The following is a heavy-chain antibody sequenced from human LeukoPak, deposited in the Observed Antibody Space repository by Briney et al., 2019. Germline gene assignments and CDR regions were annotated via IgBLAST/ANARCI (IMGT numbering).Heavy chain of an antibody. CDR1: GFTFSDYY. Sequence: GSLRLSCAASGFTFSDYYMSWIRQAPGKGLEWVSYISSSGSTIYYADSVKGRFTISRDNAKNPLYLQMNSLRAEDTAVYYCAREAQQLNYYYYYYMDVWGKGTTVTVSS. CDR3: AREAQQLNYYYYYYMDV. CDR2: ISSSGSTI. V-gene: IGHV3-11*01. D-gene: IGHD6-13*01. J-gene: IGHJ6*03.